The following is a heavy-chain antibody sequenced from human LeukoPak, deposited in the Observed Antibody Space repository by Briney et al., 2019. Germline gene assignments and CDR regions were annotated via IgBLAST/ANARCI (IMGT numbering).Heavy chain of an antibody. Sequence: SETLSLTCTVSGGSISSSSYYWGWIRQPPGKGLEWIGSIYYSGSTYYIPSLKSRVTISVDTSKNQFSLKLSSVTAADTAVYYCARLYCSGGSCYGNRRNNWFDPWGQGTLVTVSS. J-gene: IGHJ5*02. D-gene: IGHD2-15*01. CDR3: ARLYCSGGSCYGNRRNNWFDP. V-gene: IGHV4-39*01. CDR1: GGSISSSSYY. CDR2: IYYSGST.